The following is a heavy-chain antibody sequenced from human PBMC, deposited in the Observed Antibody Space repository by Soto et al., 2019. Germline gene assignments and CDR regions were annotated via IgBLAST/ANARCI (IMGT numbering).Heavy chain of an antibody. Sequence: ASVKVSCKASGYTFTSYAMHWVRQAPGQRLEWMGWINAGNGNTKYSQKFQGRVTITRDTSASTAYMELSSLRSEDTAVYYCARELAYYDFWSGYNWFDPWGQGTLVTVSS. CDR3: ARELAYYDFWSGYNWFDP. CDR2: INAGNGNT. D-gene: IGHD3-3*01. V-gene: IGHV1-3*01. CDR1: GYTFTSYA. J-gene: IGHJ5*02.